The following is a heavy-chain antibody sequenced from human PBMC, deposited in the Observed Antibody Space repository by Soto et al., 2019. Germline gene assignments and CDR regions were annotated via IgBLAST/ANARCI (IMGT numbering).Heavy chain of an antibody. CDR2: ISSRNNDM. CDR1: GFTFSSYS. D-gene: IGHD2-21*01. Sequence: EVQLVESGGGLVKPGGSLRLSCAASGFTFSSYSMNWVRQAPGKGLEWVSTISSRNNDMYYVDSVKCRFTISRDNARNSVYLQMNSLRADDTSVYYCARDVNGGFCGAWGQRTLVTVSS. J-gene: IGHJ5*02. V-gene: IGHV3-21*01. CDR3: ARDVNGGFCGA.